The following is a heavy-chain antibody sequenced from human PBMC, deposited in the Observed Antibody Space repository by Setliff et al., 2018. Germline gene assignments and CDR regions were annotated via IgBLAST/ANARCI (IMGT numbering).Heavy chain of an antibody. CDR1: GGSISSGGSY. V-gene: IGHV4-39*07. Sequence: SETLSLTCTVSGGSISSGGSYWTWIRQPPGKGLEWVGEINHRGSTTYNPSLKSRVTISIDTSKDQFSLTVTSVTAADTAMYYCARGRNVAARLLDSWGQGTLVTVSS. D-gene: IGHD6-6*01. J-gene: IGHJ4*02. CDR2: INHRGST. CDR3: ARGRNVAARLLDS.